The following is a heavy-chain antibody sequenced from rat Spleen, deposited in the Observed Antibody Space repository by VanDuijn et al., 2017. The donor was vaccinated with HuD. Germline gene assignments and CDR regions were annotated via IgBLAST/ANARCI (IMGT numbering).Heavy chain of an antibody. CDR1: GFIFSDYA. Sequence: EVQLVESGGGFVQPGRSLKLSCAASGFIFSDYAMAWVRQAPTKGLEWVATISYDGRSTYYRDSVKGRFTVSRDNAGRTLYLQRDSLRSEDTATYYCARSRDTDRWYFDFWGPGTMVTVSS. V-gene: IGHV5-29*01. CDR3: ARSRDTDRWYFDF. CDR2: ISYDGRST. D-gene: IGHD2-2*01. J-gene: IGHJ1*01.